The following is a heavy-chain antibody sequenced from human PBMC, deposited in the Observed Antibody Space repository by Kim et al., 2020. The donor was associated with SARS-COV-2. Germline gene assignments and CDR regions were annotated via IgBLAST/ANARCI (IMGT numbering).Heavy chain of an antibody. V-gene: IGHV4-39*01. J-gene: IGHJ5*02. CDR3: ARGQLLLNPNWFDP. CDR2: IYYSGST. CDR1: GGSISSSSYY. D-gene: IGHD2-15*01. Sequence: SETLSLTCTVSGGSISSSSYYWGWIRQPPGKGLEWIGSIYYSGSTYYNPSLKSRVTISVDTSKNQFSLKLSSVTAAETAVYYCARGQLLLNPNWFDPWGQGTLVTVSS.